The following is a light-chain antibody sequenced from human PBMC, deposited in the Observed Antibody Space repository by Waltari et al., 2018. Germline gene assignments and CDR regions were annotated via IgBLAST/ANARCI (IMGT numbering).Light chain of an antibody. V-gene: IGLV1-44*01. Sequence: QSVLTQPPSASGTPGQRVTISCSGSSSNIGSNTVNWYQQLPGTAPKLLIYSKKPRPSGVPDRFSGSKSGTSASRAISGLQSEDEAYYYCAAWDDSLNGRYVFGTGTKVTVL. CDR3: AAWDDSLNGRYV. CDR2: SKK. CDR1: SSNIGSNT. J-gene: IGLJ1*01.